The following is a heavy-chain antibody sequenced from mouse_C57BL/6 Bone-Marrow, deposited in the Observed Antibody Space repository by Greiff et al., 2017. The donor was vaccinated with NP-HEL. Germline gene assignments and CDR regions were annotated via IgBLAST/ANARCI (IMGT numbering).Heavy chain of an antibody. J-gene: IGHJ2*01. CDR3: ARERAYYPYFDY. CDR1: GYTFTSYW. V-gene: IGHV1-64*01. D-gene: IGHD1-1*02. Sequence: QVQLQQPGAELVKPGASVKLSCKASGYTFTSYWMHWVKQRPGQGLEWIGMIHPNSGSTNYNEKFKSKATLTVDKSSSTAYMQLSSLTSEDSAVYYRARERAYYPYFDYWGQGTTLTVSS. CDR2: IHPNSGST.